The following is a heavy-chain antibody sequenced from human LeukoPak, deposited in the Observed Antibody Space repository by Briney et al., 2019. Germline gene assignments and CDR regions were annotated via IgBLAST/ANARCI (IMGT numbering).Heavy chain of an antibody. D-gene: IGHD4-23*01. CDR2: IIPIFGTA. CDR3: AAGYGGNTDYFDY. CDR1: GYTFTGYY. V-gene: IGHV1-69*05. Sequence: SVKVSCKASGYTFTGYYIHWVRQAPGQGLEWMGRIIPIFGTANYAQKFQGRVTITTDESTSTAYMELSSLRSEDTAVYYCAAGYGGNTDYFDYWGQGTLVTVSS. J-gene: IGHJ4*02.